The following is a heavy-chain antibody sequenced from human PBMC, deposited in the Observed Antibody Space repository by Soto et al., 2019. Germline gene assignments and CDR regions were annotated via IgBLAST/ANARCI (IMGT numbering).Heavy chain of an antibody. D-gene: IGHD3-3*01. J-gene: IGHJ3*02. CDR2: FDPEDGET. CDR3: ATALRFLEWLFFAFDI. CDR1: GYTLTELS. Sequence: ASVKVSCKVSGYTLTELSVHWVRQAPGKGLEWMGGFDPEDGETIYAQKFQGRVTMTEDTSTDTAYMGLSSLRSEDTAVYYCATALRFLEWLFFAFDIWGQGTMVTVSS. V-gene: IGHV1-24*01.